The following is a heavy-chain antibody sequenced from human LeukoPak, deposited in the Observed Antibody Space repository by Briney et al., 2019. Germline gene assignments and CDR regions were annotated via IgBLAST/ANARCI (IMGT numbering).Heavy chain of an antibody. CDR2: INPNSGGT. Sequence: ASVEVSCKASGYTLTDYHMHWVRQAPGQGLEWMGRINPNSGGTNYAQKFQGRVTMTRDTSISTAYMELSRLRSDDTAVYYCARVPRRDGYNSLFFDYWGQGTLVTVSS. D-gene: IGHD5-24*01. J-gene: IGHJ4*02. V-gene: IGHV1-2*06. CDR1: GYTLTDYH. CDR3: ARVPRRDGYNSLFFDY.